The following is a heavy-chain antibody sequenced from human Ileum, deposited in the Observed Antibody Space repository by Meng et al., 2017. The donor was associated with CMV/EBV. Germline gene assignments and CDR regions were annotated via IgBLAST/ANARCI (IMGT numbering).Heavy chain of an antibody. V-gene: IGHV4-4*07. CDR3: ARAAARGVPVDL. Sequence: QLQLQEPGPRLLPPSETLSLTCTVTGGSLTSYYWTWIRQPAGKGLEWIGRIHPTGTTDDNPSLRSRVSMSLDKSKNQFSLKLTSVTAADTAVYYCARAAARGVPVDLWGQGTLVTVSS. CDR2: IHPTGTT. J-gene: IGHJ5*02. D-gene: IGHD3-10*01. CDR1: GGSLTSYY.